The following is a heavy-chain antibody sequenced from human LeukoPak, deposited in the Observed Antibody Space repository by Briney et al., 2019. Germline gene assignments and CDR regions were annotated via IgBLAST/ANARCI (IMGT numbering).Heavy chain of an antibody. V-gene: IGHV4-30-4*08. CDR3: ARDLDYYDSRGYSRYFDL. CDR1: GGSISSGDYY. Sequence: SQTLSLTCTVSGGSISSGDYYWSWIRQPPGKGLEWIGHIYYSGSTYYNPSLKSRVTISVDTSKNQFSLKLSSVTAADTAVYYCARDLDYYDSRGYSRYFDLWGRGTLVTVSS. J-gene: IGHJ2*01. CDR2: IYYSGST. D-gene: IGHD3-22*01.